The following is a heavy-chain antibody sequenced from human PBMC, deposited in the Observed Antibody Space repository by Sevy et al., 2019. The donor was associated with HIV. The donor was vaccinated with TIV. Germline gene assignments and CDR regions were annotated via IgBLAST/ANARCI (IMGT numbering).Heavy chain of an antibody. CDR1: GYSFTSYW. CDR3: ARRGYDILPGPNYYYGMDV. D-gene: IGHD3-9*01. J-gene: IGHJ6*02. V-gene: IGHV5-51*01. Sequence: GESLKISCKGSGYSFTSYWIGWVRQMPGKGLEWMGIIYPGDSDTRYSPYFQGQVTISSDKSISTANLQWTSLKASDTAMSYCARRGYDILPGPNYYYGMDVWGQGTTVTVSS. CDR2: IYPGDSDT.